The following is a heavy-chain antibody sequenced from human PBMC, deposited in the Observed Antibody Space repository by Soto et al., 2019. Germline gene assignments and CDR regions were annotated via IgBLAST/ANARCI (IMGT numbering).Heavy chain of an antibody. J-gene: IGHJ4*02. CDR1: GASMTTGGFS. CDR3: TRGSEATLSLLYLFT. CDR2: VYRRSST. D-gene: IGHD2-15*01. Sequence: SETLSLTCAVSGASMTTGGFSWTWVRQPPGGGLEWIGHVYRRSSTQYNPSLKGRVSISVDTSRSLFSLRLTSLTAADTAVYFCTRGSEATLSLLYLFTWRQGTLVPASS. V-gene: IGHV4-30-2*01.